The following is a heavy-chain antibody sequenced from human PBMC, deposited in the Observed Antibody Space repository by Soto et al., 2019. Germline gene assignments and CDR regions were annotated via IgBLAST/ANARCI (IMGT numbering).Heavy chain of an antibody. CDR1: GFTFSSYA. V-gene: IGHV3-30-3*01. D-gene: IGHD6-6*01. Sequence: SLRLSCAASGFTFSSYAMHWVRQAPGKGLEWVAVISYDGSNKYYADSVKGRFTISRDNSKNTLYLQMNSLRAEDTAVYYCARDLIAARRYYYYGMDVWGQGTTVTVSS. CDR3: ARDLIAARRYYYYGMDV. CDR2: ISYDGSNK. J-gene: IGHJ6*02.